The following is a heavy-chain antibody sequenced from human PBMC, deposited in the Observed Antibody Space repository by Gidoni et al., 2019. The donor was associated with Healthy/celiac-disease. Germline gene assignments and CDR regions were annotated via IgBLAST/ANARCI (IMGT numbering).Heavy chain of an antibody. CDR3: ARGAVVAARNDYYGMDV. D-gene: IGHD2-15*01. CDR2: INHSGST. CDR1: GVSFSVYY. J-gene: IGHJ6*02. Sequence: QVQLQQWGAGLLKPSETLSLTCAVYGVSFSVYYWSWIRQPPGKGLEWIGEINHSGSTNYNPSLKSRVTISVDTSKNQFSLKLSSVTAADTAVYYCARGAVVAARNDYYGMDVWGQGTTVTVSS. V-gene: IGHV4-34*01.